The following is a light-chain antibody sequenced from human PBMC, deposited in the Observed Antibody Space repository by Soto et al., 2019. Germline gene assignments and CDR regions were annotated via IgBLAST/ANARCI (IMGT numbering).Light chain of an antibody. Sequence: DITMTQSPSSLSATVGDRVTIPCRASQGIRNDLGWYQQKPGKAPKRLIYASSSLQSGVPSRFSGSGSGTEITLTIISLQPEDFSTDYCLQHNACPWTFGQGTKVDIK. CDR3: LQHNACPWT. CDR1: QGIRND. J-gene: IGKJ1*01. V-gene: IGKV1-17*01. CDR2: ASS.